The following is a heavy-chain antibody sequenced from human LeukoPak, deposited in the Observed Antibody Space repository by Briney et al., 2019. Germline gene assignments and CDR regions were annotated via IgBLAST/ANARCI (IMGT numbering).Heavy chain of an antibody. CDR2: IYYSGST. CDR1: GGSISSYY. Sequence: SETLSLTCTVSGGSISSYYWSWIRQPPGKGLEWIGYIYYSGSTNYNPSLKSRNTISVDTSKNQSSLKLSSVTAADTAVYYCARSVYYGSGSYYNYYSYGMDVWGQGTTVTVSS. CDR3: ARSVYYGSGSYYNYYSYGMDV. J-gene: IGHJ6*02. D-gene: IGHD3-10*01. V-gene: IGHV4-59*01.